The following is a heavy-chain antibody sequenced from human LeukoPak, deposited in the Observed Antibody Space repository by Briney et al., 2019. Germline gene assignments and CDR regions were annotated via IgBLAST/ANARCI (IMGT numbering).Heavy chain of an antibody. D-gene: IGHD6-13*01. Sequence: GGSLRLSCAASGFTFNTYAMHWVRQAPDKGLEWVALLSYDGNTKYYADSVKGRFTISRDISKNMLYLQMSSLRSEDTAVYYCARERQLVRDGVGYFDYWGQGTLVTVSS. CDR3: ARERQLVRDGVGYFDY. V-gene: IGHV3-30*04. CDR1: GFTFNTYA. CDR2: LSYDGNTK. J-gene: IGHJ4*02.